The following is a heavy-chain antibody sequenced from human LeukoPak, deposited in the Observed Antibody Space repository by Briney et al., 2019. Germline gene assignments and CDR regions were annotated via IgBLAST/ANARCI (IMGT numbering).Heavy chain of an antibody. CDR2: IIPIFGTA. Sequence: ASVKVSCKASGGTFSSYAISWVRQAPGQGLEWMGGIIPIFGTANYAQKFQGRVTITADKSTSTAYMELSSLRSEDTAVYYCARGYGGSGSYYRGGLTNWFDPWGQGTLVTVSS. J-gene: IGHJ5*02. D-gene: IGHD3-10*01. CDR1: GGTFSSYA. CDR3: ARGYGGSGSYYRGGLTNWFDP. V-gene: IGHV1-69*06.